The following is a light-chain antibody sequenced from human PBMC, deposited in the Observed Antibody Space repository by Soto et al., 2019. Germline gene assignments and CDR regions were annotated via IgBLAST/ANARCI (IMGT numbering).Light chain of an antibody. Sequence: QSVLTQPRSVSGSPGQSVTISCTGTSSVVGGYNYVSWYQQQPGKAPKNMIYDVTERPSGVPYRFSGSKSGNTASLTISGLQAEDEADYYCCSYAGSYTYVFGTGTKVTVL. CDR1: SSVVGGYNY. V-gene: IGLV2-11*01. J-gene: IGLJ1*01. CDR2: DVT. CDR3: CSYAGSYTYV.